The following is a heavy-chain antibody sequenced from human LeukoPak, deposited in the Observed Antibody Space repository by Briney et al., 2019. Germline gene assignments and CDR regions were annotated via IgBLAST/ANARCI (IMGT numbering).Heavy chain of an antibody. CDR3: ARASTHSDY. CDR1: GGSFSGYY. D-gene: IGHD1-1*01. J-gene: IGHJ4*02. V-gene: IGHV4-34*01. CDR2: INHSGST. Sequence: PSETLSLTCAVYGGSFSGYYWSWIRQPPGKGLEWTGEINHSGSTNYNPSLKSRVTISVDTSKNQFSLKLSSVTAADTAVYYCARASTHSDYWGQGTLVTVSS.